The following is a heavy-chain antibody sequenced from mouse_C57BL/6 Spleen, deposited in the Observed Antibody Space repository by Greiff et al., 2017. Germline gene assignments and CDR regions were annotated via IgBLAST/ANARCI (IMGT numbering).Heavy chain of an antibody. CDR1: GYTFTSYG. J-gene: IGHJ4*01. D-gene: IGHD1-1*01. CDR3: ARWDTTVVATGAMDY. V-gene: IGHV1-81*01. Sequence: VQLQQSGAELARPGASVKLSCKASGYTFTSYGISWVKQRTGQGLEWIGEIYPRSGNTYYNEKFKGKATLTADKSSRTAYMELRSLTSEDSAVYFCARWDTTVVATGAMDYWGQGTSVTVSS. CDR2: IYPRSGNT.